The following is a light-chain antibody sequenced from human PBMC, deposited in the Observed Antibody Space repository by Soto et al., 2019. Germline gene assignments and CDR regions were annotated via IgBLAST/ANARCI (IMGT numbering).Light chain of an antibody. Sequence: QSVLTQSPSASASLGASVKLTCTLSSGHSRYAIAWHQQQPEKGPRYLMKVNSDGSHNKGDGIPDRFSGSSSGAERYLTISSLQSDDEADYYCQTWGAGIQVFGGGTQLTVL. J-gene: IGLJ3*02. CDR3: QTWGAGIQV. V-gene: IGLV4-69*01. CDR2: VNSDGSH. CDR1: SGHSRYA.